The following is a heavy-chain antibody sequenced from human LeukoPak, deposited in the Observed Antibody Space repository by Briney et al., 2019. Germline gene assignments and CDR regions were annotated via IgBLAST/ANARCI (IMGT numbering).Heavy chain of an antibody. CDR1: GFTFSSYS. CDR3: AREEPDFWSGY. D-gene: IGHD3-3*01. CDR2: ISSSSSTI. J-gene: IGHJ4*02. Sequence: GSLRLSCAASGFTFSSYSMNWVRQAPGKGLEWVSYISSSSSTIYYADSAKGRFTISRDNAKNSLYLQMNSLRAEDTAVYYCAREEPDFWSGYWGQGTLVTVSS. V-gene: IGHV3-48*01.